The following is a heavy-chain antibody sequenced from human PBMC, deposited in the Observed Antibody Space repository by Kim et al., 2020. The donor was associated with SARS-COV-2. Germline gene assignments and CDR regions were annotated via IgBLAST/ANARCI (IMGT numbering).Heavy chain of an antibody. J-gene: IGHJ4*01. CDR3: ARALRGYSSGWFLFDF. D-gene: IGHD6-19*01. CDR2: IYYSGST. CDR1: GGSISSYY. Sequence: SETLSHTCTVSGGSISSYYWSWIRQPPGKGLEWIGYIYYSGSTNYNPSLKSRVTISVDTSKNQFSLKLSSVTAADTAVYYCARALRGYSSGWFLFDFWG. V-gene: IGHV4-59*01.